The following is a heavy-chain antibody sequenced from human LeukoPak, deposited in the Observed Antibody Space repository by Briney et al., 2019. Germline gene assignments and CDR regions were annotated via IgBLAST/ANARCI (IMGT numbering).Heavy chain of an antibody. J-gene: IGHJ4*02. D-gene: IGHD6-19*01. CDR3: ARDQDSSGWYDY. V-gene: IGHV3-53*01. CDR1: GFTVSSNY. CDR2: IYSGGST. Sequence: GGSLRLSCAASGFTVSSNYMSWVRQAPGKGLEWVSVIYSGGSTYYADSVKGRFTISRDNSKNTLYLQMNSLRAEDTAVYYCARDQDSSGWYDYWGQGTLVTVSS.